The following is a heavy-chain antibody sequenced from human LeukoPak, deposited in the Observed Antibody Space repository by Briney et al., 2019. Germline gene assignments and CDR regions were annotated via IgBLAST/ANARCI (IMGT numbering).Heavy chain of an antibody. V-gene: IGHV3-48*01. CDR2: ISSSSSTI. J-gene: IGHJ4*02. D-gene: IGHD2-2*01. CDR1: GFTFSSYS. CDR3: AKTARDIVVVPDAIFDF. Sequence: GGSLRLSCAASGFTFSSYSMNWVRQAPGKGLEWVSYISSSSSTIYYADSVKGRFTISRDNPKNTLYLQMNSLRAEDTAVYYCAKTARDIVVVPDAIFDFWGQGTLVTVSS.